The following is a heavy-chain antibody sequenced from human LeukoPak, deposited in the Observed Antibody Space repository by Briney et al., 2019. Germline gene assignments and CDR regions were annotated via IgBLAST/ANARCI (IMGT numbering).Heavy chain of an antibody. Sequence: GGFLRLSCAASGFTVSGNFMSWVRQAPGKGLEWVSVIYSGVSTYYADSVKGRFTISRDNSKNTLYLQMNSLRPEDTAVYYCARDRYDSSAYNHDYWGQGTLVTVSS. CDR1: GFTVSGNF. J-gene: IGHJ4*02. CDR3: ARDRYDSSAYNHDY. CDR2: IYSGVST. D-gene: IGHD3-22*01. V-gene: IGHV3-66*02.